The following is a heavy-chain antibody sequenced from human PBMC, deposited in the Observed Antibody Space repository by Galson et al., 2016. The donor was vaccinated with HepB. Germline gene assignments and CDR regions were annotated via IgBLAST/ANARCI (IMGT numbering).Heavy chain of an antibody. CDR3: ARDGYSSGWDRDGY. Sequence: SVKVSCKASGGTFSTYAINWVRQAPGQGLEWMGGIIPMFDTTNYAQKSQGRLTITADESTRTAFMVLSSLRSEDTAMYYCARDGYSSGWDRDGYWGQGTLVTVSS. CDR2: IIPMFDTT. CDR1: GGTFSTYA. V-gene: IGHV1-69*13. J-gene: IGHJ4*02. D-gene: IGHD6-19*01.